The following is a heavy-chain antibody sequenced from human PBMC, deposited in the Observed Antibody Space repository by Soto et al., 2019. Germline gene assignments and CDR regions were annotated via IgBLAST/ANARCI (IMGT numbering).Heavy chain of an antibody. CDR3: AKDRTGDDFWSGFLDY. V-gene: IGHV3-30*18. CDR1: GFTFSSYG. Sequence: GGSLRLSCAASGFTFSSYGMHWVRQAPGKGLEWVAVISYDGSNKYYADSVKGRFTISRDNSKNTLYLQMNSLRAEDTAVYYCAKDRTGDDFWSGFLDYWGQGTLVTVSS. CDR2: ISYDGSNK. J-gene: IGHJ4*02. D-gene: IGHD3-3*01.